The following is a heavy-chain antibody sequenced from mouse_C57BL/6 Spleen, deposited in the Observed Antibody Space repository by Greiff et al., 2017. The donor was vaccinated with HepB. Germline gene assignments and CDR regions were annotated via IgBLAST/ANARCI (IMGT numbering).Heavy chain of an antibody. CDR2: INPSSGYT. CDR1: GYTFTSYT. Sequence: VQLQQSGAELARPGASVKMSCKASGYTFTSYTMHWVQQRPGQGLEWIGYINPSSGYTKYNQKFKDKATLTADKSSSTADMQLSSLTSEDSAVYYCARDYGNLYYAMDYWGQGTSVTVSS. D-gene: IGHD2-1*01. V-gene: IGHV1-4*01. J-gene: IGHJ4*01. CDR3: ARDYGNLYYAMDY.